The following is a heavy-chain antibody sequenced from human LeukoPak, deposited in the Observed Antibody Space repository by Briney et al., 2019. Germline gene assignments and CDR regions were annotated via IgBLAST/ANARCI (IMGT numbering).Heavy chain of an antibody. CDR1: GGSISSGDYY. Sequence: PSQTLSFTCTVSGGSISSGDYYWSWFRQPPGKGLEWIGYIYYSGTTYYNPSLRSRVTISVDTSKNQFSLKLNSVTAADTAVYYCARKRYDDPYFFDYWGQGTLVTVSS. J-gene: IGHJ4*02. CDR2: IYYSGTT. V-gene: IGHV4-30-4*01. D-gene: IGHD3-22*01. CDR3: ARKRYDDPYFFDY.